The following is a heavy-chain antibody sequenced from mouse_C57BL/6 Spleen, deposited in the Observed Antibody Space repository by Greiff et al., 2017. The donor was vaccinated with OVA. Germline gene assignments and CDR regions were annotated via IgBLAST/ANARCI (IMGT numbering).Heavy chain of an antibody. J-gene: IGHJ2*01. CDR1: GYTFTSYW. Sequence: QVQLQQPGAELVKPGASVKLSCKASGYTFTSYWMHWVKQRPGQGLEWIGMIHPNSGSTNYNEKFKSKATLTVDKSSSTAYMQLSSLTSEDSAVYYCARVTAQAYFDDWGQGTTLTVSS. D-gene: IGHD3-2*02. V-gene: IGHV1-64*01. CDR2: IHPNSGST. CDR3: ARVTAQAYFDD.